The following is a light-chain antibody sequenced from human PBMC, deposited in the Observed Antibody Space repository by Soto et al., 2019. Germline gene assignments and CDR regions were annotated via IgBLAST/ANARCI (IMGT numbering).Light chain of an antibody. CDR3: QQYKSYWT. V-gene: IGKV1-5*03. CDR1: QSISSW. Sequence: DIQMTQSPSTLSASVGDRVTITCRASQSISSWLAWYQQKPGKAPKLLIYKASSLESGVPSRFSGSGSGTEFPLTISSLQPDDFATYYCQQYKSYWTFGQGTKGDIK. J-gene: IGKJ1*01. CDR2: KAS.